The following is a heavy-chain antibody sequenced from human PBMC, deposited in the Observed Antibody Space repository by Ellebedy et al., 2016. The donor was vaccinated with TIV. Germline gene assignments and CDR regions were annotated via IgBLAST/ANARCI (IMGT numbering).Heavy chain of an antibody. V-gene: IGHV4-59*01. CDR2: IYKSGST. CDR1: GGSINSYY. D-gene: IGHD4-11*01. Sequence: SETLSLXXSVSGGSINSYYWSWIRQPPGKGLEWIGYIYKSGSTNYNPSLRSRVTISADTSKNQFSLELSSVTAADTAVYYCARDYSNWGFRGPFYYYMDVWGKGTPVTVSS. J-gene: IGHJ6*03. CDR3: ARDYSNWGFRGPFYYYMDV.